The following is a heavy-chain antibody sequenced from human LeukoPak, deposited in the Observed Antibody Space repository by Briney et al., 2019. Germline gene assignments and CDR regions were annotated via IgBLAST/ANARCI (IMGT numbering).Heavy chain of an antibody. J-gene: IGHJ4*02. CDR3: ARWQQLAHDY. D-gene: IGHD6-13*01. Sequence: PGGSLRLSCAASGFTFSDYWMTWVRQAPGKGLEWVANIKQDGSEKDYVDSVKGRFTISRDNAKNSLYLQMDSLRVEDTAVYYCARWQQLAHDYWGQGTLVTVSS. V-gene: IGHV3-7*01. CDR1: GFTFSDYW. CDR2: IKQDGSEK.